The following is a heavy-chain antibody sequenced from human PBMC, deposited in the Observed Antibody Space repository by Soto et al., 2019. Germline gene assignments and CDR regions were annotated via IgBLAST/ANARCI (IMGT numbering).Heavy chain of an antibody. J-gene: IGHJ4*02. CDR2: ITPYNGDT. D-gene: IGHD3-22*01. CDR1: GNSISTTG. CDR3: ACFSFRVVYCHNSCYYFY. Sequence: GAAVKVTWKNSGNSISTTGINWGRQAPGQGHEGMGWITPYNGDTKYAQKLQGRLTMPTDPSASTAYMELGSLRSDDTAVYYCACFSFRVVYCHNSCYYFYWGQGSLVTVSS. V-gene: IGHV1-18*01.